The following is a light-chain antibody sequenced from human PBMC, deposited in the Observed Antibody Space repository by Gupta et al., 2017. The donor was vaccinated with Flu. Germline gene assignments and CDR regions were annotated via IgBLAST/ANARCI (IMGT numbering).Light chain of an antibody. CDR1: QGLVFSDGNTY. Sequence: DVVLTQSPVSLPVTLGHPASISCRSSQGLVFSDGNTYLHWFQQRPGQSPRRLIYNLSNRDSGVPDRFSGSGSGIDFTLTISRVEAEDVGIYYCMQGTHWPLTFGGGTKVEIK. CDR3: MQGTHWPLT. J-gene: IGKJ4*01. CDR2: NLS. V-gene: IGKV2-30*01.